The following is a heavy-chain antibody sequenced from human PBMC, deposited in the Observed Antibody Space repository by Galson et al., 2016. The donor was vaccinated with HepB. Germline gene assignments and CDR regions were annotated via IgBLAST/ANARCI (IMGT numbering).Heavy chain of an antibody. V-gene: IGHV3-30-3*01. CDR3: ARVWARDLNDVWGRKYGMDV. CDR1: GFMFSSYP. Sequence: SLRLSCAASGFMFSSYPMHWVRQAPGKGLQWVAFISNDGSTKYYADSVKGRFTISRDNSENTLYLQMNSLRAEDTAVYYCARVWARDLNDVWGRKYGMDVWGQGTTVTVSS. J-gene: IGHJ6*02. D-gene: IGHD3-16*01. CDR2: ISNDGSTK.